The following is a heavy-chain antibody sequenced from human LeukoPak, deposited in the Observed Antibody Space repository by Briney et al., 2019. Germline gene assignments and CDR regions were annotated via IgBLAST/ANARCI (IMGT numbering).Heavy chain of an antibody. Sequence: PSETLSLTCAVYGGSLSGYYWSWIRQPPGKGLEWIGEINHSGSTNYNPSLKSRVTISVDTSKNQFSLKLSSVTAADTAVYYCARVSPLVVVAAYYFDYWGQGTLVTVSS. CDR2: INHSGST. J-gene: IGHJ4*02. CDR1: GGSLSGYY. CDR3: ARVSPLVVVAAYYFDY. V-gene: IGHV4-34*01. D-gene: IGHD2-15*01.